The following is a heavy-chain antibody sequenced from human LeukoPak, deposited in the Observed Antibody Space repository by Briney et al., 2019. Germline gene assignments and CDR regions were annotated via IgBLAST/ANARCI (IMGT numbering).Heavy chain of an antibody. J-gene: IGHJ3*02. V-gene: IGHV1-18*01. CDR3: ARERGPVLWFGEFDAFDI. Sequence: RASVKVSCKASGYTFTSYGISWVRQAPGQGLEWMGWISAYNGNTNYAQKLQGRVTMTTDTSTSTAYMELRSLRSDDTAVYYCARERGPVLWFGEFDAFDIWGQGTMVTVSS. CDR2: ISAYNGNT. D-gene: IGHD3-10*01. CDR1: GYTFTSYG.